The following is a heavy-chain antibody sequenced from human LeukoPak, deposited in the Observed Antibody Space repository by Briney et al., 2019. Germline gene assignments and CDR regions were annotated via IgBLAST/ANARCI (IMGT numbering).Heavy chain of an antibody. V-gene: IGHV3-23*01. D-gene: IGHD5-24*01. CDR2: ISAGGGST. Sequence: GGSPRLSCAASGFTFGTYGMSWVRQAPGKGLEWVSGISAGGGSTFYADSVKGRFTISRDNSKNMLYLQMNNVRAEDTALYYCAKDMWGDGYKFDSWGQGTPVTVSS. CDR1: GFTFGTYG. J-gene: IGHJ4*02. CDR3: AKDMWGDGYKFDS.